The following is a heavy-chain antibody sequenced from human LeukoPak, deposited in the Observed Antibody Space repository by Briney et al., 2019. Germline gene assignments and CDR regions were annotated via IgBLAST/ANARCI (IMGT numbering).Heavy chain of an antibody. CDR2: MNPNSGNT. CDR3: AMFQQLDYYYYGMDV. Sequence: ASVKVSCKASGYTFTSYDISWVRQATGQGLEWMGWMNPNSGNTGYAQKFQGRVTMTRNTSISTAYMELSSLRSEDTAVYYCAMFQQLDYYYYGMDVWGQGTTVTVSS. J-gene: IGHJ6*02. CDR1: GYTFTSYD. D-gene: IGHD6-13*01. V-gene: IGHV1-8*01.